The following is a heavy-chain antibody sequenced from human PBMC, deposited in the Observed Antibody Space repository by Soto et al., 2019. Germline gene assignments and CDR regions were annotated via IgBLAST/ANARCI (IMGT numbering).Heavy chain of an antibody. CDR1: GFTFSTYA. CDR2: ISSTGVST. V-gene: IGHV3-64*02. CDR3: AARYCSGGSCLYFQH. D-gene: IGHD2-15*01. J-gene: IGHJ1*01. Sequence: GGSLRLSCAASGFTFSTYAMHWVRQAPGKGLEYVSAISSTGVSTYYADSVKDRFTISRDNSENTLFLQMGSLRAEDMAVYYCAARYCSGGSCLYFQHWGQGTLVTVSS.